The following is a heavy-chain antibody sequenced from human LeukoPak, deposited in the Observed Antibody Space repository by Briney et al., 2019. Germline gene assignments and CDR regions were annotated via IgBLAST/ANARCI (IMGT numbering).Heavy chain of an antibody. J-gene: IGHJ4*02. Sequence: ASVKVSCKASVYNFTGFYIHWVRQAPGQGLEWMGWINLNSGGTDYAQRFQGRIIMTRDTSITTAYMELSSLTSDDTAIYYCASRPDTSSVTLFDYWGQGALVTVSS. CDR3: ASRPDTSSVTLFDY. V-gene: IGHV1-2*02. CDR2: INLNSGGT. D-gene: IGHD6-19*01. CDR1: VYNFTGFY.